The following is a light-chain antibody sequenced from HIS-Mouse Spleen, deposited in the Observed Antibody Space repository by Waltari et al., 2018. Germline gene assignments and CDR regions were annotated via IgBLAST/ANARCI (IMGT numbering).Light chain of an antibody. V-gene: IGKV1-9*01. CDR3: QQLNSYPRT. CDR2: AAS. J-gene: IGKJ5*01. Sequence: DIQLTQSPSFLSASVGDRVTITCRASQGISSYLAWYQQKPGKAPKILIYAASTMQSGVPARFGGMGSGTEFTLTIRSLWPEDFATYSCQQLNSYPRTFGQGTRLEIK. CDR1: QGISSY.